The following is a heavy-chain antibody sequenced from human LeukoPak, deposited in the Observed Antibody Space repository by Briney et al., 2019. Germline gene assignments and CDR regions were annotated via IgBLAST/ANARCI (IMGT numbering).Heavy chain of an antibody. J-gene: IGHJ6*03. CDR1: GYTFTSYG. V-gene: IGHV1-8*03. CDR2: MNPNSGNT. D-gene: IGHD3-10*01. CDR3: ARVMAGTYVLLWFGEPSYYYYMDV. Sequence: GASVKVSCKASGYTFTSYGISWVRQATGQGLEWMGWMNPNSGNTGYAQKFQGRVTITRNTSISTAYMELSSLRSEDTAVYYCARVMAGTYVLLWFGEPSYYYYMDVWGKGTTVTVSS.